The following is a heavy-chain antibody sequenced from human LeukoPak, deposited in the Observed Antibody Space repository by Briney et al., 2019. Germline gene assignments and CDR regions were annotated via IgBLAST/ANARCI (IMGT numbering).Heavy chain of an antibody. CDR1: GYTFTSYG. CDR2: ISAYNGNT. Sequence: ASVKVSCKASGYTFTSYGISWVRQAPGQGLEWMGWISAYNGNTNYAQKLQGRVTMTTDTSTSTAYMELSRLRSDDTAVYYCARSGGDYYYGMDVWGQGTTVTVSS. CDR3: ARSGGDYYYGMDV. D-gene: IGHD4-17*01. V-gene: IGHV1-18*01. J-gene: IGHJ6*02.